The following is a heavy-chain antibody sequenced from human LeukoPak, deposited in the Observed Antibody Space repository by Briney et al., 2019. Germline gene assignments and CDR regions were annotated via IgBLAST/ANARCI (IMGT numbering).Heavy chain of an antibody. V-gene: IGHV1-69*13. Sequence: SVKVSCKASGGTFSSYAISWVRQAPGQGLEWMGGIIPIFGTANYAQKFQGRVTITADESTSTAYMELSSLRSEDTAVYYCARHRPYSGSNWAPYYFDYWGQGTLVTVSS. J-gene: IGHJ4*02. CDR2: IIPIFGTA. CDR3: ARHRPYSGSNWAPYYFDY. CDR1: GGTFSSYA. D-gene: IGHD1-26*01.